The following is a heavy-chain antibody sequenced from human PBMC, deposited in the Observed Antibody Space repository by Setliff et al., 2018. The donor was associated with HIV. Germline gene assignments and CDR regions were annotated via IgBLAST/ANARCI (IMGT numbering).Heavy chain of an antibody. J-gene: IGHJ3*02. CDR3: ARPYYDSSDYSWVDAFDI. CDR1: GGSISSSSYY. D-gene: IGHD3-22*01. Sequence: PSETLSLTCTVSGGSISSSSYYWGWIRQPPGKGLEWIGSIYYSGSTYYNPSLKSRATISLDKSKNQFSLKLSSVTAADTAVYYCARPYYDSSDYSWVDAFDIWGQGTMVTVSS. CDR2: IYYSGST. V-gene: IGHV4-39*07.